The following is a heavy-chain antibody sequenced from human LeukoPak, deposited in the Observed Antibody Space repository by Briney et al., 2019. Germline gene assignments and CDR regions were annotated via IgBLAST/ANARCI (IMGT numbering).Heavy chain of an antibody. CDR3: ARERYCSSTSCTNWFDP. CDR2: IYYSGST. D-gene: IGHD2-2*01. CDR1: GGSISSGDYY. Sequence: SETLSLTCTVSGGSISSGDYYWSWIRQPPGKGLEWIGYIYYSGSTYYNPSLKSRVTISVDTSKNQFSLKLSSVTAADTAVYYCARERYCSSTSCTNWFDPWGQGTLVTVSP. J-gene: IGHJ5*02. V-gene: IGHV4-30-4*02.